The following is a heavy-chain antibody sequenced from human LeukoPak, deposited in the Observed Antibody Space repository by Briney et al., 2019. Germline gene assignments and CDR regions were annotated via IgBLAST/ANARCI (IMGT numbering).Heavy chain of an antibody. D-gene: IGHD3-16*02. V-gene: IGHV3-21*01. CDR1: GFTFSSYW. CDR2: ISSSSSYI. CDR3: ARDRRLTYDYVWGSYRSRSDAFDI. J-gene: IGHJ3*02. Sequence: PGGSLRLSCAASGFTFSSYWMNWVRQAPGKGLEWVSSISSSSSYIYYADSVKGRFTISRDNAKNSLYLQMNSLRAEDTAVNYCARDRRLTYDYVWGSYRSRSDAFDIWGQGTMVTVSS.